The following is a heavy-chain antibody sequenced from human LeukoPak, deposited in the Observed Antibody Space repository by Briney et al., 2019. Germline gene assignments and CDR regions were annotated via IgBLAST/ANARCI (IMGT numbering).Heavy chain of an antibody. Sequence: SGGPLRLSCEGSGFNFNDAWMSWIRQAPGKGLEWVGRVRTTAEGETTDYAAPVRGRFIISRDDSKNMVFLQMNRLETEDTAIYYCTAGLGKTDDASWGQGTLVTVSS. J-gene: IGHJ5*02. CDR3: TAGLGKTDDAS. CDR1: GFNFNDAW. V-gene: IGHV3-15*01. CDR2: VRTTAEGETT. D-gene: IGHD2-2*01.